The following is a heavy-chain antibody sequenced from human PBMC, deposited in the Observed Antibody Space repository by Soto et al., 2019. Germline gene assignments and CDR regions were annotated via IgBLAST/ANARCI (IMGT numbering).Heavy chain of an antibody. J-gene: IGHJ4*02. V-gene: IGHV3-53*04. D-gene: IGHD1-26*01. CDR2: IYSGGST. Sequence: PGGSLRLSCAASGFTVSSNYMSWVRQAPGKGLEWVSVIYSGGSTYYAGSVKGRFTISRHNSKNTLYLQMNSLRAEDTAVYYCARIVGGGSYGFLYFDYWGQGTLVTVSS. CDR1: GFTVSSNY. CDR3: ARIVGGGSYGFLYFDY.